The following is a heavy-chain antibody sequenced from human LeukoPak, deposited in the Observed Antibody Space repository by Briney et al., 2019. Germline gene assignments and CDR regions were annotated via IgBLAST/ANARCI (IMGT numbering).Heavy chain of an antibody. Sequence: GGSLRLSCVASGFTFSNYAVHWVRQAPGKGLEWVAVISYGGSNKYYADSVKGRFTISRDNSKNTLYLQIISLRAEDTAVYYCARQIDPWAPFDPWGQGTLVTVSS. CDR1: GFTFSNYA. V-gene: IGHV3-30*04. D-gene: IGHD3-9*01. J-gene: IGHJ5*02. CDR3: ARQIDPWAPFDP. CDR2: ISYGGSNK.